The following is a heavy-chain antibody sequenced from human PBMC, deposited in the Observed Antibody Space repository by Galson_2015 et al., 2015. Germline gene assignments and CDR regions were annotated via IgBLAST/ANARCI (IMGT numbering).Heavy chain of an antibody. CDR3: ARDFGARSSVDV. CDR1: GGSISSYY. V-gene: IGHV4-59*01. D-gene: IGHD3-10*01. J-gene: IGHJ6*02. Sequence: TLSLTCTVPGGSISSYYWSWIRQPPGKGLEWIGYIYYSGSTNYNPSLKSRVTISVDTSKNQFSLKLSSVTAADTAVYYCARDFGARSSVDVWGQGTTVTVSS. CDR2: IYYSGST.